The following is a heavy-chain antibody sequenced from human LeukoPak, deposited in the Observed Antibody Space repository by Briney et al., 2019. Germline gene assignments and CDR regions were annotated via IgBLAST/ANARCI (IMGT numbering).Heavy chain of an antibody. J-gene: IGHJ4*02. CDR2: IYYIGST. V-gene: IGHV4-59*08. CDR3: ATSKSYSSGWYG. D-gene: IGHD6-19*01. CDR1: GGSIRSYY. Sequence: SETLSLTCTVSGGSIRSYYWSWIRQSPGKGLEWIGSIYYIGSTKYNPSLKSRVTISVDTSKNQFSLKLSSVTAADTAVYYCATSKSYSSGWYGWGQGTLVTVSS.